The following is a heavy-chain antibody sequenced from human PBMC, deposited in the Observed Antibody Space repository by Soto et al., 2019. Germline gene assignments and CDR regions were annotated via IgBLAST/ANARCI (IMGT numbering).Heavy chain of an antibody. D-gene: IGHD4-17*01. Sequence: TSETLSLTCAVFGGSISNSNWWTWVRQPPGKRLEWIGYVYYSGTTNYNPSLKSRVTISVDLSKNQFSLRLSSVTTADTALYYCARTTAVPNTLRSRYFFDYWGQGTLVTVSS. CDR1: GGSISNSNW. CDR3: ARTTAVPNTLRSRYFFDY. CDR2: VYYSGTT. V-gene: IGHV4-4*02. J-gene: IGHJ4*02.